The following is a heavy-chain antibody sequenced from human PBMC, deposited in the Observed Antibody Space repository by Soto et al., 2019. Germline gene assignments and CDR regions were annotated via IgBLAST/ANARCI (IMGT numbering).Heavy chain of an antibody. CDR3: ARDRERGYSYGYFDY. CDR1: GGSISSGYYY. J-gene: IGHJ4*02. Sequence: PSETLSLTCTVSGGSISSGYYYWSWIRQPPGKGLEWLGYIYYSGSSYYNPSLKSRITISVDTSKNQFSLHLSSVTAADTAVYYCARDRERGYSYGYFDYWGQGTLVTVS. CDR2: IYYSGSS. V-gene: IGHV4-30-4*01. D-gene: IGHD5-18*01.